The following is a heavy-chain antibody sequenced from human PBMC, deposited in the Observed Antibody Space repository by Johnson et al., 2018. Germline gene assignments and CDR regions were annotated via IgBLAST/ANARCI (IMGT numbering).Heavy chain of an antibody. CDR1: GFTFNNFG. D-gene: IGHD6-13*01. CDR2: ISYDGRNK. Sequence: QVQLQESGGGVVQPGRSLRLSCGASGFTFNNFGMHWVRQAPGKGLAWVADISYDGRNKNYADSVKGRLAISRDNSTNTLYVQMDRLRAEDTAVYYCAKDRSVGYSSRWSDAFDIWGQGTMVTVSS. J-gene: IGHJ3*02. V-gene: IGHV3-30*18. CDR3: AKDRSVGYSSRWSDAFDI.